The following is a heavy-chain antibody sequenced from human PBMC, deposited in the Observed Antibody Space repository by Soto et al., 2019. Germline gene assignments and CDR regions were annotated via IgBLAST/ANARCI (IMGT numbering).Heavy chain of an antibody. CDR2: IYYSGST. Sequence: PSETLSLTCTVSGGSISSYYWSWIRQPPGKGLEWIGYIYYSGSTNYNPSLKSRVTISVDTSKNQFSLKLSSVTAADTAVYYCARGRSSSWFDYWGQGTLVTVSS. CDR1: GGSISSYY. CDR3: ARGRSSSWFDY. D-gene: IGHD6-13*01. V-gene: IGHV4-59*01. J-gene: IGHJ4*02.